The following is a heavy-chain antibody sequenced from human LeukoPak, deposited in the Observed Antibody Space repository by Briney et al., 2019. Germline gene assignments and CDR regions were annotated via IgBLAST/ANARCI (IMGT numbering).Heavy chain of an antibody. J-gene: IGHJ4*02. V-gene: IGHV3-48*01. CDR2: ITSSGSTK. Sequence: PGGSLRLSCAASGFTFSTYTVNWVRQAPGKGLEWVSYITSSGSTKYYADSVKGRFTISRDNAKNSLYLQMNSLRAEDTAVYYCAREGDGDSSSGFDYWGQGTLVTVSS. CDR1: GFTFSTYT. D-gene: IGHD6-6*01. CDR3: AREGDGDSSSGFDY.